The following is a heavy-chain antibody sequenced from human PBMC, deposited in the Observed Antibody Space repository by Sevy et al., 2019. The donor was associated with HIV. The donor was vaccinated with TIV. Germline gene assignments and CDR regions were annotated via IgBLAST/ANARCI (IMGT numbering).Heavy chain of an antibody. CDR1: GFSFSNYA. CDR3: ARGPDDSSGYGILNVYYYYYAMDV. V-gene: IGHV3-23*01. Sequence: GGSLRLSCAASGFSFSNYAMNWVRQAPGKGLEWVSGISGSDGSTFYANSVKGRFTISRDNSKNTLCLQLNSLRAEDTALYYCARGPDDSSGYGILNVYYYYYAMDVWGQGTTVTVSS. CDR2: ISGSDGST. J-gene: IGHJ6*02. D-gene: IGHD3-22*01.